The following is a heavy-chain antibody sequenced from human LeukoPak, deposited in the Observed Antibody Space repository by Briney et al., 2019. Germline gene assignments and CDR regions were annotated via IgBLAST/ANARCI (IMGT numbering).Heavy chain of an antibody. V-gene: IGHV3-53*01. J-gene: IGHJ4*02. CDR2: IYSGGST. CDR1: GFTVSSNY. D-gene: IGHD3-3*01. CDR3: ARADSDDFWSGYYPPHFDY. Sequence: PGGSLRLSCAASGFTVSSNYMSWVRQAPGKGLEWVSVIYSGGSTYYADSVKGRYTISRDNSKNTLYLQMNSLRAEDTAVYYCARADSDDFWSGYYPPHFDYWGQGTLVTVSS.